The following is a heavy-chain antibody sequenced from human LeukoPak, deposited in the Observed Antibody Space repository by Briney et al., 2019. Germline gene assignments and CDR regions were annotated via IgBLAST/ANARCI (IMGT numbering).Heavy chain of an antibody. D-gene: IGHD6-19*01. CDR2: IKQDGSEK. Sequence: GGSLRLSCAASGFTFRMSWVRQAPGKGLEWVANIKQDGSEKYYVDSVKGRFTISRDNAKNSLYLHMDNLRAEDTAVYYCASLYNSGWYWDFGAAAADYMDVWGKGTTVTVSS. CDR3: ASLYNSGWYWDFGAAAADYMDV. CDR1: GFTFR. V-gene: IGHV3-7*01. J-gene: IGHJ6*03.